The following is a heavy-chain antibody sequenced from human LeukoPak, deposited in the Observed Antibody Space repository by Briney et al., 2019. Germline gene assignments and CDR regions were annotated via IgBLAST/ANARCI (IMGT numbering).Heavy chain of an antibody. CDR2: ISSSGSTI. J-gene: IGHJ4*02. D-gene: IGHD6-19*01. CDR1: GFTFSDYY. V-gene: IGHV3-11*04. Sequence: PGGSLRLSCAASGFTFSDYYMSRIRQAPGKGLEWVSYISSSGSTIYYADSVRGRFTISRDNAKNSLFLQMNSLRADDTALYYCAKRPRSGWFFDYWGQGTLVTVSS. CDR3: AKRPRSGWFFDY.